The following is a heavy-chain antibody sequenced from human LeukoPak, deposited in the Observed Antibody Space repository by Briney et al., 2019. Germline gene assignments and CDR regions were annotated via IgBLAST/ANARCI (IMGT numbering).Heavy chain of an antibody. CDR3: ASGPRGRGYFQH. V-gene: IGHV3-53*01. CDR1: GFTVSSTH. D-gene: IGHD3-10*01. J-gene: IGHJ1*01. CDR2: IYSGGST. Sequence: GGSLRLSCVASGFTVSSTHMSWVRQAPGKGLEWVSVIYSGGSTYYADSVEGRFTISRDTFKNTLYLQMNSLRVEDTAMYYCASGPRGRGYFQHWGQGTLVTISS.